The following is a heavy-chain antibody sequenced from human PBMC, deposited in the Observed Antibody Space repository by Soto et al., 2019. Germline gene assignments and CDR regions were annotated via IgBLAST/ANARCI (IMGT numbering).Heavy chain of an antibody. D-gene: IGHD6-19*01. CDR1: GFTFKNAW. J-gene: IGHJ5*02. CDR3: ALAAVAADNWFDP. Sequence: GGSLRLSCAASGFTFKNAWMNWVRQAPGKGLEWVGRIKSETDGGTKDYAAPVKGRFTISRDDSKNTLYLQMNSLKTEDTAVYYCALAAVAADNWFDPWGQGTLVTVSS. CDR2: IKSETDGGTK. V-gene: IGHV3-15*01.